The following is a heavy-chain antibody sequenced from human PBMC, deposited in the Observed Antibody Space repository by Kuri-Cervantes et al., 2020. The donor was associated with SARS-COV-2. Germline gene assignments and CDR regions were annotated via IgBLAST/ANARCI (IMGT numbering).Heavy chain of an antibody. D-gene: IGHD3-3*01. CDR2: IYWNDDK. J-gene: IGHJ4*02. Sequence: SGPTLVKPTQTLTLTCTFSGFSLSTSGVGVGWIRQPPGKALEWLALIYWNDDKRYSPSLKSRLTITKDTSKNQVVLTMTNMDPVDTATYYCAHSEPRQKYHDFWSGTQPWYFDYWGQGTLVTVSS. CDR3: AHSEPRQKYHDFWSGTQPWYFDY. V-gene: IGHV2-5*01. CDR1: GFSLSTSGVG.